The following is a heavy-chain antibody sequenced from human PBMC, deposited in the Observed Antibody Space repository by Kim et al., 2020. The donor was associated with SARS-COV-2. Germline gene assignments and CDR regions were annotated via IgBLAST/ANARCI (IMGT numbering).Heavy chain of an antibody. CDR2: LNRDGSET. CDR3: ARDEGLDTPEIRGFDR. Sequence: GGSLRLSCAASGFTISSYWMHWVRQAPGKGLVWVSSLNRDGSETYYADSVRGRFTISRDNAKKTLYLQMNSLRAEETAVYYCARDEGLDTPEIRGFDRWGQGTLVTVSS. V-gene: IGHV3-74*01. D-gene: IGHD3-9*01. J-gene: IGHJ4*02. CDR1: GFTISSYW.